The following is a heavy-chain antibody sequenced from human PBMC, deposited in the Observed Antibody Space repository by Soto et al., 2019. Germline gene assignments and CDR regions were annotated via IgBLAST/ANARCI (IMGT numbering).Heavy chain of an antibody. J-gene: IGHJ4*02. D-gene: IGHD5-12*01. Sequence: QVQLQQWGAGLLKPSETLSLNCAVNGGSLSGYYWSWIRQPPGKGLEWVGEIKDGGRTNYSPSLKNXXTXAXXTSNNLFSLRLYSVTAADAGVYYCARGQEGVVATHWDQGTLVTVSS. V-gene: IGHV4-34*01. CDR2: IKDGGRT. CDR3: ARGQEGVVATH. CDR1: GGSLSGYY.